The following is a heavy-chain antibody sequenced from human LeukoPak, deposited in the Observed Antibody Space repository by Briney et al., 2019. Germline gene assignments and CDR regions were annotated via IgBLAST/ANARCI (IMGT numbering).Heavy chain of an antibody. D-gene: IGHD3-10*02. V-gene: IGHV3-48*03. J-gene: IGHJ6*04. Sequence: GGSLRLSCAASGFTFSRFGMNWVRQAPGKGLEWVSYISSSGSTIYYADTVKGRFTISRDNAKNSLYLQMNSLKAEDTAVYYCAELGITMIGGVWGKGTTVTISS. CDR2: ISSSGSTI. CDR3: AELGITMIGGV. CDR1: GFTFSRFG.